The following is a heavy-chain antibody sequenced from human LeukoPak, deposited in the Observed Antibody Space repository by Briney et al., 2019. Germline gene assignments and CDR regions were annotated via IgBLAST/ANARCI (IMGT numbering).Heavy chain of an antibody. Sequence: GGSLRLSCVASGFTFSSYAMSWVRQAPGKGLEWVSAISGSGGSTYYADSVKGRFTISRDNSKNTLYLQMNSLRAEDTAVYYCAQGAYAVVPAALGDYWGQGTLVTVSS. CDR3: AQGAYAVVPAALGDY. D-gene: IGHD2-2*01. J-gene: IGHJ4*02. CDR1: GFTFSSYA. V-gene: IGHV3-23*01. CDR2: ISGSGGST.